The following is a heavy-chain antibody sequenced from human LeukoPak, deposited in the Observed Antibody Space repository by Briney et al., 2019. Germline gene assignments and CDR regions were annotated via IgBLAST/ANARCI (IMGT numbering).Heavy chain of an antibody. J-gene: IGHJ4*02. CDR1: GGSFSGYY. V-gene: IGHV4-34*01. Sequence: SETLSLTCAVYGGSFSGYYWSWIRQPPGKGLEWIGEINHSESTNYNPSLKSRVTISVDTSKNQFSLKLSSVTAADTAVYYCANTVVSTFDYWGQGTLVTVSS. CDR2: INHSEST. D-gene: IGHD4-23*01. CDR3: ANTVVSTFDY.